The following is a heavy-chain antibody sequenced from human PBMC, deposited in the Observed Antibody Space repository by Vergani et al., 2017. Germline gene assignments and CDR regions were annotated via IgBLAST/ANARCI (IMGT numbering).Heavy chain of an antibody. V-gene: IGHV1-69-2*01. D-gene: IGHD3-22*01. J-gene: IGHJ4*02. Sequence: EVQLVQSGAEVKKPGATVKISCKVSGYTFTDYYMHWVQQAPGKGLEWMGLVDPEDGETIYAEKFQGRVTITADTSKDTAYMELRSLRSEDTAVYYCATDAGDYYDSSGYYFDYWGQGTLVTVSS. CDR2: VDPEDGET. CDR1: GYTFTDYY. CDR3: ATDAGDYYDSSGYYFDY.